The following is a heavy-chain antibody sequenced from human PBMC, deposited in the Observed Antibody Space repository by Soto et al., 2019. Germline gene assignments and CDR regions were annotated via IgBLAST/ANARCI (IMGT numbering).Heavy chain of an antibody. CDR1: GFTFDDYG. V-gene: IGHV3-20*04. J-gene: IGHJ4*02. CDR2: VRWNGDST. Sequence: PGVSLRLSCEASGFTFDDYGMSWARQAPGKGLKWVSGVRWNGDSTGYAESLKGRFTIYRDNAKNSLYLQMNSLRAEDTAFYYCVRGASLNFDYWGQGP. CDR3: VRGASLNFDY. D-gene: IGHD1-26*01.